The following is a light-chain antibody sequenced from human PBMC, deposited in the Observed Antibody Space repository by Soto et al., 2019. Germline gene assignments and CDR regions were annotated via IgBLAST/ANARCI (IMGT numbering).Light chain of an antibody. CDR2: GAF. Sequence: EIVWTPSPATLSLSPGERATLSCRASPSVTNYLAWYQQKPGQPPRLLLYGAFTRAAGIPARFSGSGSGTDFTLTISSLEPEDSAVYYCQQRNIWPPVTFGQGTRVEIK. CDR3: QQRNIWPPVT. J-gene: IGKJ5*01. CDR1: PSVTNY. V-gene: IGKV3-11*01.